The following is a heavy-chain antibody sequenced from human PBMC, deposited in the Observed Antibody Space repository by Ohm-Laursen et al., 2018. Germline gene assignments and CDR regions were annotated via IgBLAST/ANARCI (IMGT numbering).Heavy chain of an antibody. Sequence: SETLSLTCTVPGGSISSYYWSWIRQPPGKGLEWIGYIYYSGSTNYNPSLKSRVTISVDTSKNQFSLKLSSVTAADTAVYYCARHIAVADFDYWGQGTLVTVSS. D-gene: IGHD6-19*01. CDR1: GGSISSYY. J-gene: IGHJ4*02. V-gene: IGHV4-59*01. CDR2: IYYSGST. CDR3: ARHIAVADFDY.